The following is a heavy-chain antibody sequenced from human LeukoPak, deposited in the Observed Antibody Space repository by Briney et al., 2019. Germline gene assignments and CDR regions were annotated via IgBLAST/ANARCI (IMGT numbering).Heavy chain of an antibody. CDR1: GYTFTGYY. Sequence: ASVKVSCKASGYTFTGYYIHWVRQAPGQGLEWMGWISPDSGGTKSAQKFQGRVTMTRDTSINTAYMELSRLASDDTAVYYCARAPGSGYAFDSWGQGTQVTVSS. V-gene: IGHV1-2*02. D-gene: IGHD5-12*01. J-gene: IGHJ4*02. CDR3: ARAPGSGYAFDS. CDR2: ISPDSGGT.